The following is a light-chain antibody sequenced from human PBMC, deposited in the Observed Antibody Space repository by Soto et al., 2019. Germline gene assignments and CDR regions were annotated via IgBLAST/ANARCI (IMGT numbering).Light chain of an antibody. J-gene: IGKJ1*01. Sequence: EIVLTQSPATLSLSPGERATLSCSASQSVSSYLAWYQQKPGQAPRLLIYDASNRATGIPARFSGSASGTEFTLTISSLQPEDFATYYCQQSYSTPWTFGQGTKVDIK. CDR2: DAS. V-gene: IGKV3-11*01. CDR1: QSVSSY. CDR3: QQSYSTPWT.